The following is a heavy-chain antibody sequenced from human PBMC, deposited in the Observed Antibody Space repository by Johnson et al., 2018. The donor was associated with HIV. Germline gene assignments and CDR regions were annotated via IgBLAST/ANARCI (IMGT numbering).Heavy chain of an antibody. CDR3: ARRTVVTPGAFDI. CDR2: IYSGGST. J-gene: IGHJ3*02. Sequence: VQLVESGGGLVQPGGSLRLSCAASGFTFSSYAMSWVRQAPGKGLEWVSVIYSGGSTYYADSVKGRFTISRDNAKNSPYLQMNSLRAEDTAVYYCARRTVVTPGAFDIWGQGTMVTVS. V-gene: IGHV3-23*03. CDR1: GFTFSSYA. D-gene: IGHD4-23*01.